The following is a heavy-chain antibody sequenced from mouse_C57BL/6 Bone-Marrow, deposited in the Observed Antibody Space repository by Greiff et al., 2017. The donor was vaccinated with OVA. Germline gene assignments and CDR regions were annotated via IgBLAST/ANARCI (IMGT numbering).Heavy chain of an antibody. Sequence: EVHLVESEGGLVQPGSSMKLSCTASGFTFSDYYMAWVRQVPEKGLEWVANINYDGSSTYYLDSLKSRFIISRDNAKNILYLQMSSLKSEDTATYYCARDGRMRGYYSWAWFAYWGQGTLVTVSA. V-gene: IGHV5-16*01. D-gene: IGHD2-3*01. CDR1: GFTFSDYY. CDR3: ARDGRMRGYYSWAWFAY. J-gene: IGHJ3*01. CDR2: INYDGSST.